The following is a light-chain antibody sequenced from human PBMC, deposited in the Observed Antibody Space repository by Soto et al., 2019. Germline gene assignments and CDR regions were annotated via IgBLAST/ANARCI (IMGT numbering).Light chain of an antibody. CDR3: QTWGTGIVI. J-gene: IGLJ2*01. V-gene: IGLV4-69*01. CDR2: LNRDGSH. CDR1: SGHSNYA. Sequence: QSVLTQSPSASASLGASVKLTCTLSSGHSNYAIAWHQQQPEKGPRYLMKLNRDGSHSKGDGIPNRFSGSSSGAERYLTISSLPSEDGADYYCQTWGTGIVIFGGGTKLTVL.